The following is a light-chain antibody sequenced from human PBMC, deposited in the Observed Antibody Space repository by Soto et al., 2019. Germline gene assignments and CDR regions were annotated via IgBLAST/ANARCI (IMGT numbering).Light chain of an antibody. CDR2: AAS. CDR1: QSISSY. Sequence: DIQMTQSPSSLSVSVGDRVTITCRASQSISSYLNWYQQKPGKAPKLLIYAASSLQSGVPSRFSGSGSGTDFTLTISSLQPEDFATYYCQQSYSTWWTFGQGTKVDIK. CDR3: QQSYSTWWT. V-gene: IGKV1-39*01. J-gene: IGKJ1*01.